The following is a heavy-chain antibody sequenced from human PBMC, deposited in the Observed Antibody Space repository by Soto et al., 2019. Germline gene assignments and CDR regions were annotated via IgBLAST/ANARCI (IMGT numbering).Heavy chain of an antibody. D-gene: IGHD4-17*01. Sequence: SETLSLTCTVSGGSISSGDYYWSWIRQPPGKGLEWIGYIYYSGSTYYNPSLKSRVTISVDTSKNQFSLRLSSVTAADTAVYYCAGDYGDYVFDYWGQGTLVTVSS. V-gene: IGHV4-30-4*01. J-gene: IGHJ4*02. CDR1: GGSISSGDYY. CDR2: IYYSGST. CDR3: AGDYGDYVFDY.